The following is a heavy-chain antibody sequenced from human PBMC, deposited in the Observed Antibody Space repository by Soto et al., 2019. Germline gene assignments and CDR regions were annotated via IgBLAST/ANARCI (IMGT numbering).Heavy chain of an antibody. D-gene: IGHD4-4*01. V-gene: IGHV1-69*13. Sequence: ASVKVSCKASGGTFSSYAISWVRQAPGQGLEWMGGIIPIFGTANYAQKFQGRVTITADESTSTAYMELSSLRSEDTAVYYCARSNRKVYYFDYWGQGTLVTVSS. CDR3: ARSNRKVYYFDY. J-gene: IGHJ4*02. CDR1: GGTFSSYA. CDR2: IIPIFGTA.